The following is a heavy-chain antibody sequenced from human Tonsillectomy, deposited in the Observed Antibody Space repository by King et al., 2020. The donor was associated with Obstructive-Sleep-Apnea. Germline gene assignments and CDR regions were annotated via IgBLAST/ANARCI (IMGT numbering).Heavy chain of an antibody. D-gene: IGHD6-19*01. CDR2: ITWDGDST. CDR3: ACSSGWYQGPFDH. Sequence: VQLVESGGVVVQPGGSLRLSCAASGFTFDDYAIHWVRQAPGKGLEWVSLITWDGDSTYYADSVRGRFTISRENSKNSLYLQMNSLRPEDTALYYCACSSGWYQGPFDHWGQGTLVTVSS. CDR1: GFTFDDYA. V-gene: IGHV3-43D*03. J-gene: IGHJ4*02.